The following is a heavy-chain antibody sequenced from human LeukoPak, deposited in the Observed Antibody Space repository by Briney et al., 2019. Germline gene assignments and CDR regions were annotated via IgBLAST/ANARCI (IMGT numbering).Heavy chain of an antibody. Sequence: WVRQAPGKGLEWIGSIYYSGSTYYNPSLKSRVTISVDTSKNQFSLKLSSVTAADTAVYYCARYGISLGYCSSTSCPTPDAFDIWGQGTMVTVSS. V-gene: IGHV4-39*01. CDR2: IYYSGST. J-gene: IGHJ3*02. CDR3: ARYGISLGYCSSTSCPTPDAFDI. D-gene: IGHD2-2*01.